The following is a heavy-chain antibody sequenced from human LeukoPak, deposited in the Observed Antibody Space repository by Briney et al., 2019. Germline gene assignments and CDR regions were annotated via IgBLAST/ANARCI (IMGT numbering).Heavy chain of an antibody. D-gene: IGHD5-18*01. CDR1: GGTFSSYA. J-gene: IGHJ4*02. V-gene: IGHV1-2*02. CDR3: TRGGYSYAVDY. Sequence: ASVKVSCKASGGTFSSYAISWVRQAPGQGLEWMGWINPNTADTKYAQNFQGRVTMTRDTSISTAYMELSRLTSDDTAVYYCTRGGYSYAVDYWGQGTLVTVSS. CDR2: INPNTADT.